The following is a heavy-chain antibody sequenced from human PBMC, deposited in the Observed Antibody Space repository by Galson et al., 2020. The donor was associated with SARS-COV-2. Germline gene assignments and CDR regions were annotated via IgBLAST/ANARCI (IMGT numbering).Heavy chain of an antibody. Sequence: QLGESLKISCAASGFTFSGSAMHWVRQASGKGLEWVGRIRSKANSYATAYAASVKGRFTISRDDSKNTAYLQMNSLKTEDTAVYYCTSVPYSLCLYDAFDIWGQGTMVTVSS. CDR3: TSVPYSLCLYDAFDI. D-gene: IGHD5-18*01. J-gene: IGHJ3*02. V-gene: IGHV3-73*01. CDR1: GFTFSGSA. CDR2: IRSKANSYAT.